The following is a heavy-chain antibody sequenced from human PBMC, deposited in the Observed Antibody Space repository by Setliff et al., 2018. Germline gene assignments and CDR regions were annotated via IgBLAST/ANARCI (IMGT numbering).Heavy chain of an antibody. V-gene: IGHV5-51*01. CDR3: TRHEDRNKCTSSSCYRENDAFDV. D-gene: IGHD2-2*01. Sequence: LKISCKASGYIFTNYWIGWVRQMPGKGLEWMGVIYPGGSDTRYSPSFQGQVTISADKSINTAYLQWSSLKASDTAIYYCTRHEDRNKCTSSSCYRENDAFDVWGQGAMVTVSS. CDR1: GYIFTNYW. CDR2: IYPGGSDT. J-gene: IGHJ3*01.